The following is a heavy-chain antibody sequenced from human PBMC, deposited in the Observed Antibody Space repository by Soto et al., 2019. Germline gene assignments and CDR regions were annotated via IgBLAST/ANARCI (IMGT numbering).Heavy chain of an antibody. J-gene: IGHJ5*02. CDR3: ARAPLVVVAATIWFNWFDP. D-gene: IGHD2-15*01. CDR2: ISYDGSNK. V-gene: IGHV3-30-3*01. CDR1: GFTFSSYA. Sequence: QVQLVESGGGVVQPGRSLRLSCAASGFTFSSYAMHWVRQAPGKGLEWVAVISYDGSNKYYADSVKGRFTISRDNSKNTLYLQMNSLRAEEKAVYYCARAPLVVVAATIWFNWFDPWGQGTLVTVSS.